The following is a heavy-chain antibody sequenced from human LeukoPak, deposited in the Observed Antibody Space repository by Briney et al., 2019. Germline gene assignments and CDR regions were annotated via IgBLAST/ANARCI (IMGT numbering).Heavy chain of an antibody. J-gene: IGHJ6*03. CDR1: GGSISSSSYY. D-gene: IGHD1-20*01. Sequence: SETLSLTCTVSGGSISSSSYYWGWIRQPPGKGLEWIGSIYYSGSTYYNPSLKSRVTISVDTSKNQFSLKLSSVTAADTAVYYCAREAISGTRPFFYKDVWGKGTTVTISS. CDR3: AREAISGTRPFFYKDV. V-gene: IGHV4-39*07. CDR2: IYYSGST.